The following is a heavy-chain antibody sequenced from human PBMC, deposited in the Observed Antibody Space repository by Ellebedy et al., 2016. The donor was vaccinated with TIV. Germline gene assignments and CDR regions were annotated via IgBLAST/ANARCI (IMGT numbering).Heavy chain of an antibody. Sequence: ASVKVSCKASGYTFTGYYMHWVRQAPGQGLEWMGGIIPIFGTANYAQKFQERVTITRDMSTSTAYMELSSLRSEDTAVYYCAAAEPGYGSGSYYSLYYYYGMDVWGQGTTVTVSS. CDR2: IIPIFGTA. D-gene: IGHD3-10*01. V-gene: IGHV1-2*02. CDR3: AAAEPGYGSGSYYSLYYYYGMDV. CDR1: GYTFTGYY. J-gene: IGHJ6*02.